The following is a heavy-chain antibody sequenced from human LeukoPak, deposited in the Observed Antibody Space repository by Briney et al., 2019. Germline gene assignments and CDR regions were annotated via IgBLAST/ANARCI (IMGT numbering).Heavy chain of an antibody. Sequence: GGSLRLSCAASGFTFSDFWISWVRQAPGKGWEWVANIKQDGREKNYVDSVKGRFTITRDNAKNAVSVQMNSLRVEDTAVYYCTRMAWRSRPFDYWGQGTLVTVSS. CDR2: IKQDGREK. CDR1: GFTFSDFW. J-gene: IGHJ4*02. D-gene: IGHD2-2*01. CDR3: TRMAWRSRPFDY. V-gene: IGHV3-7*01.